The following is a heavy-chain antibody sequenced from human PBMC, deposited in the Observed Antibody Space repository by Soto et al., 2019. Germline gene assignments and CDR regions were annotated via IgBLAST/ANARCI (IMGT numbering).Heavy chain of an antibody. J-gene: IGHJ4*02. V-gene: IGHV3-30*18. CDR2: ISYDGNNK. Sequence: GGSLRLSCAASGFTFSDYGMNWVRQAPGKGLEWVAIISYDGNNKYYADSVKGRFTISRDNSRNTLFLQMNSLRGEDTAVYYCAKIPATSYGSEPTNDYWGQGTLVTVSS. CDR1: GFTFSDYG. D-gene: IGHD3-10*01. CDR3: AKIPATSYGSEPTNDY.